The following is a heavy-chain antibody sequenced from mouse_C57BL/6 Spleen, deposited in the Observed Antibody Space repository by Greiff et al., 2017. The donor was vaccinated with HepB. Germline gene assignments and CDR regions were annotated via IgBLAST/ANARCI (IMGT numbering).Heavy chain of an antibody. CDR3: ARGRAYYGSFDY. CDR2: INPNNGGT. V-gene: IGHV1-26*01. D-gene: IGHD1-1*01. CDR1: GYTFTDYY. Sequence: EVQLQQSGPELVKPGASVKISCKASGYTFTDYYMNWVKQSHGKSLEWIGDINPNNGGTSYNQKFKGKATLTVDKSSSTAYMELRSLTSEDSAVYYCARGRAYYGSFDYWGQGTTLTVSS. J-gene: IGHJ2*01.